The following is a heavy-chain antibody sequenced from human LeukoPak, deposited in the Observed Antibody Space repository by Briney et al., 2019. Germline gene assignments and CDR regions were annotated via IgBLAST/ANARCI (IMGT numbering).Heavy chain of an antibody. V-gene: IGHV3-21*01. CDR3: AREKYCSSTSCYVVRPLDV. D-gene: IGHD2-2*01. CDR2: ISSSSTYI. CDR1: GFTLGTYG. Sequence: GGSLRLSCAASGFTLGTYGMNWVRQAPGKGLEWVSSISSSSTYIYYADSVKGRFTISRDNGKNSLYLQMNILRAEDTAVYYCAREKYCSSTSCYVVRPLDVWGQGTMVTVSS. J-gene: IGHJ3*01.